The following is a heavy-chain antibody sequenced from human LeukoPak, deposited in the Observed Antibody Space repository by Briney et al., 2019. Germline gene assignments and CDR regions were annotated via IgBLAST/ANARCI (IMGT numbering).Heavy chain of an antibody. CDR2: ISSNGGSA. CDR3: VKDRARGGATDFDF. CDR1: GLTFSSHW. J-gene: IGHJ4*02. V-gene: IGHV3-64D*06. D-gene: IGHD1-26*01. Sequence: PGGSLRLSCAASGLTFSSHWMHWVRQAPGKGLEFVSAISSNGGSAYYADSVKGRFTISRDNSKNTLYLQMSSLRAEDTAVYYCVKDRARGGATDFDFWGQGTLVTVSS.